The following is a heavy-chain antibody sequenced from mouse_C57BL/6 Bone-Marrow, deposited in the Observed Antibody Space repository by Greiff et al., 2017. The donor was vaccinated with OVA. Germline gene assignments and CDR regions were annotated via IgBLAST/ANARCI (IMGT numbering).Heavy chain of an antibody. CDR1: GYTFTSYG. D-gene: IGHD1-1*01. CDR2: IYPRSGNT. J-gene: IGHJ3*01. V-gene: IGHV1-81*01. Sequence: VQLQQSGAELARPGASVKLSCKASGYTFTSYGISWVKQRTGQGLEWIGEIYPRSGNTYYNEKFKGEATLTADKSSSTAYMELRSLTSEDSAVYFCARRGYGRFAYWGQGTLVTVSA. CDR3: ARRGYGRFAY.